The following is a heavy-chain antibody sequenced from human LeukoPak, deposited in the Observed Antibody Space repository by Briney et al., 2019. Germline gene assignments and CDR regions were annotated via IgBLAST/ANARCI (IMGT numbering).Heavy chain of an antibody. CDR1: GGSISGSY. D-gene: IGHD6-6*01. CDR2: IYYSGSN. CDR3: ARDKYSGQLVFDY. Sequence: SETLSLTCTVSGGSISGSYWSGMRQPPRKALEYIGYIYYSGSNNYNPSLRSRVTMSVDTSKNQFSLKMSSVTAADTAVYYCARDKYSGQLVFDYWGQGSLVVVSS. V-gene: IGHV4-59*01. J-gene: IGHJ4*02.